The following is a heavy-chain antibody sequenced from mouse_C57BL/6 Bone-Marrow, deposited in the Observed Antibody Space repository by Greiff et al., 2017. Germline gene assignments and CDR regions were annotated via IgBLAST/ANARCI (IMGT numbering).Heavy chain of an antibody. Sequence: QVQLKESGAELARPGASVKMSCKASGYTFTSYTMHWVKQRPGQGLEWIGYINPSSGYTKYNQKFKDKATLTADKSSSTAYMQLSSLTSEDSAVYYCARSRWLLDAMDYWGQGTSVTVSS. CDR1: GYTFTSYT. J-gene: IGHJ4*01. V-gene: IGHV1-4*01. CDR3: ARSRWLLDAMDY. CDR2: INPSSGYT. D-gene: IGHD2-3*01.